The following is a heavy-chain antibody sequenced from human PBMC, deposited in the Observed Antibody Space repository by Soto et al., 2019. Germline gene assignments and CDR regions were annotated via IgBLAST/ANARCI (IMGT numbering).Heavy chain of an antibody. CDR2: ISSSSSYI. Sequence: EVQLVESGGGLVKPGGSLRLSCAASGFTFSSYSMNWVRQAPGQGLEWVSSISSSSSYIYYADSVKGRFTISRDNAKNSLYLQMNSLRAEDTAVYYCARGYGDYYYYYMDVWGKGTTVTVSS. CDR1: GFTFSSYS. CDR3: ARGYGDYYYYYMDV. V-gene: IGHV3-21*01. D-gene: IGHD4-17*01. J-gene: IGHJ6*03.